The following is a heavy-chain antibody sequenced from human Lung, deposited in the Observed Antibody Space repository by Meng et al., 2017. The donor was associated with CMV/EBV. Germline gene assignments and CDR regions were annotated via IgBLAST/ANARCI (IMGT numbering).Heavy chain of an antibody. D-gene: IGHD1-7*01. CDR3: VKGIYPRTYYYYYYGLDV. V-gene: IGHV3-30*02. J-gene: IGHJ6*02. Sequence: LTXXASGFTFNTYAMHWVRQAPGKGLEWVAFIRFDASNKYYADSVKGRFTISRDNFKNTLFLQMNSLRPEDTAVYYCVKGIYPRTYYYYYYGLDVWGQGTXVTVSS. CDR1: GFTFNTYA. CDR2: IRFDASNK.